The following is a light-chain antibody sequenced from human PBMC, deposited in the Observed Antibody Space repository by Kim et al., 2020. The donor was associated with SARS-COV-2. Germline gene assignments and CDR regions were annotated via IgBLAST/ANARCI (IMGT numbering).Light chain of an antibody. Sequence: QSVLTQPPSVSGAPGQRVTISCAGSNSNIGAGYDVQWYQQLQGTAPKLLIYDNNFRPSGVPDRFSGSKSGTSASLAITGLQAEDEADYYCQSYDSTLRVFGTGTKVTVL. V-gene: IGLV1-40*01. J-gene: IGLJ1*01. CDR1: NSNIGAGYD. CDR3: QSYDSTLRV. CDR2: DNN.